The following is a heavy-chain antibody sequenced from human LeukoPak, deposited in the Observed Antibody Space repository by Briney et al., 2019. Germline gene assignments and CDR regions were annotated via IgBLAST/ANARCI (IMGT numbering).Heavy chain of an antibody. CDR2: ISYDGSNK. CDR3: ARDFLLYGSIDAFDI. CDR1: GFTFSNYT. V-gene: IGHV3-30*04. Sequence: GGSLRLSCAASGFTFSNYTTHWVREAPGKGLEWVAVISYDGSNKYYADSVKGRFTISRDNSKNTLYLQMNSLRAEDTAVYYCARDFLLYGSIDAFDIWGQGTMVTVSS. D-gene: IGHD3-16*01. J-gene: IGHJ3*02.